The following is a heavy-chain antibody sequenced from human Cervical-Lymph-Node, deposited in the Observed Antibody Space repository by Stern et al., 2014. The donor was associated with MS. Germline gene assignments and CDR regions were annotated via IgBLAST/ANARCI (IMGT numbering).Heavy chain of an antibody. Sequence: QLVQSGAEVKKPGESLKISCKTAGYSFTNYWIGWVRQMPGKGLEWMGIIYPSDSATRYSPSFQGQVIISADKSIGTAYLQWRSLKASDSGIYYCARGAPPENWGQGTLVTVSS. CDR3: ARGAPPEN. CDR1: GYSFTNYW. CDR2: IYPSDSAT. V-gene: IGHV5-51*03. D-gene: IGHD1-26*01. J-gene: IGHJ4*02.